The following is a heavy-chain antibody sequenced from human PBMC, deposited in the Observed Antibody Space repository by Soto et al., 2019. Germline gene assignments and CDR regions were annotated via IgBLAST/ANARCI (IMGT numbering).Heavy chain of an antibody. Sequence: PSQTLSLTCAISGDSVSSNSAAWHWLRQSPSRGLEWLGRTYYRSKWYSDYAVSVRSRIIINPDTSKNQFSLQLDSVTPEDTAVYYGARYTSAWYLDYWGQGTLVTVSS. CDR1: GDSVSSNSAA. CDR2: TYYRSKWYS. D-gene: IGHD6-19*01. CDR3: ARYTSAWYLDY. J-gene: IGHJ4*02. V-gene: IGHV6-1*01.